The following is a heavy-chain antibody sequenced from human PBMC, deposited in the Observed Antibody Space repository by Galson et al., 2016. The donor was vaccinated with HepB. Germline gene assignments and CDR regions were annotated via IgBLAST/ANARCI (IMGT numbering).Heavy chain of an antibody. Sequence: SLRLSCAASGFTFSNAWMSWVRQAPGKGLEWVGRIESKTDGGTTDYAAPVKGRFTISRDDSKNILYLQMNSLKTEDTAVYYCTRYYKAYYFDYWGRGTLVTVSS. CDR3: TRYYKAYYFDY. V-gene: IGHV3-15*04. CDR1: GFTFSNAW. D-gene: IGHD3-10*01. CDR2: IESKTDGGTT. J-gene: IGHJ4*02.